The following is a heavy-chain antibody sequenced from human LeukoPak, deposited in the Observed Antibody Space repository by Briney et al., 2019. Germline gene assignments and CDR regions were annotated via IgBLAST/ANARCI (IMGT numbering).Heavy chain of an antibody. CDR1: VYPFTTWE. CDR3: ARGPRNAP. D-gene: IGHD1-1*01. Sequence: ASVKVSCKTSVYPFTTWEINWVRQAAGQGLEWMGWGHPNGGNTAYAQKFQGRVTMTRATSISTAYMELSGLTSDDTAVYFCARGPRNAPWGQGTLVTVSS. CDR2: GHPNGGNT. J-gene: IGHJ5*02. V-gene: IGHV1-8*01.